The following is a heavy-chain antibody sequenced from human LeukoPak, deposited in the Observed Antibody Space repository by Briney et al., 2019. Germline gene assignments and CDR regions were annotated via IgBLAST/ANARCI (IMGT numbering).Heavy chain of an antibody. CDR2: INPNSGGT. CDR1: GYTFTGYY. V-gene: IGHV1-2*02. CDR3: ASFPPTMVRDYIDY. J-gene: IGHJ4*02. Sequence: ASVKVSCKASGYTFTGYYMHWVRQAPGQGLEWTGWINPNSGGTNYAQKFQGRVTMTRDTSISTAYMELSRLRSDDTAVYYCASFPPTMVRDYIDYWGQGTLVTVSS. D-gene: IGHD3-10*01.